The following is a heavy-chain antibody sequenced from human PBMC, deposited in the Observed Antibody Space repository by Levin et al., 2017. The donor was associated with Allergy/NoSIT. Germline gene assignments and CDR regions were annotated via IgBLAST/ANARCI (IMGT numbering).Heavy chain of an antibody. D-gene: IGHD3-10*01. CDR2: FFYSGTI. CDR3: ARHMGFYGSGSLWFDP. V-gene: IGHV4-39*01. J-gene: IGHJ5*02. Sequence: GSLRLSCTVSGASSGSSFWGWIRQPPGKGLEWIGSFFYSGTIYYKPSLKGRVTIFVDTFKNQISLNLSSVTAADTAVYYCARHMGFYGSGSLWFDPWGQGTLVTVSS. CDR1: GASSGSSF.